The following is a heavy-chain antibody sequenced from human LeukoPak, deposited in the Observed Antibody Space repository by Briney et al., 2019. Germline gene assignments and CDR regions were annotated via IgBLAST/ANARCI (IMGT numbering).Heavy chain of an antibody. Sequence: ASVKISCKVSGYTFTDYYMHWVQQAPGKGLEWMGLVDPEDGVTIYAEKFQGRVTITADTSTDTAYMELSSLRSEDPAVFYGATGFDTAMVQSVDYWGQGNLVTVSS. CDR2: VDPEDGVT. V-gene: IGHV1-69-2*01. D-gene: IGHD5-18*01. CDR1: GYTFTDYY. J-gene: IGHJ4*02. CDR3: ATGFDTAMVQSVDY.